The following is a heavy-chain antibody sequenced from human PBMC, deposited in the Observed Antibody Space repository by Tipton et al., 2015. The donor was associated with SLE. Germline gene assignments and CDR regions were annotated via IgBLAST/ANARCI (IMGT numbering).Heavy chain of an antibody. J-gene: IGHJ5*02. D-gene: IGHD3-3*01. CDR2: VYDSGTT. Sequence: TLSLTCTVSGVSIRNYFWHWMRQSPGKGLEWIGYVYDSGTTKYNPSLKSRLTMSVDTSKNQFSLELTSVIAADTAMYFCARGSRWFDDFWSGYPLGNWFDPWGQGTLVTVSS. V-gene: IGHV4-59*01. CDR1: GVSIRNYF. CDR3: ARGSRWFDDFWSGYPLGNWFDP.